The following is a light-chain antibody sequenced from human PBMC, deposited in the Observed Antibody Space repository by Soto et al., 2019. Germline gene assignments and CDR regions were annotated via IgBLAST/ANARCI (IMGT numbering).Light chain of an antibody. CDR3: EQYGNLPPFT. Sequence: DIQMTQSPSSLSASVGDRVTITCQASQDIGRYLNWYQQKPGKAPNLLIFDASNVERGVPSRFSASGSGTYFTLTIINLQPEDIATYYCEQYGNLPPFTFGQGTKLEIK. J-gene: IGKJ2*01. CDR2: DAS. CDR1: QDIGRY. V-gene: IGKV1-33*01.